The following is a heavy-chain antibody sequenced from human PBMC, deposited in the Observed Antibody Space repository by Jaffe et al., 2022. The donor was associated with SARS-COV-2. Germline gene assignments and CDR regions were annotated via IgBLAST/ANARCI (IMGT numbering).Heavy chain of an antibody. CDR3: VRVARNYDNSVPLGY. Sequence: QVQLVQSGAEVKKPGASVKVSCEASGYTFTDYALHWVRQAPGQRLEWMGWINAGIGNTKYSQKFQDRVTFTRDTSASTAYMELSSLRSEDTAVFYCVRVARNYDNSVPLGYWGQGTLVTVSS. D-gene: IGHD3-22*01. J-gene: IGHJ4*02. CDR2: INAGIGNT. V-gene: IGHV1-3*01. CDR1: GYTFTDYA.